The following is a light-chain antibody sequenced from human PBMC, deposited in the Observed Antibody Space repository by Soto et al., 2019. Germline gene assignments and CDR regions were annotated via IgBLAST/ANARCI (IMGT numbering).Light chain of an antibody. CDR2: AAS. Sequence: DIQMTQSPSCVSGSLGDRVTISFRASQDISDWLAWYQQKPGKAPRLLIFAASNLHTEVPSRFSGSGYGTDFGLTINGLQPEDFATYYCQQAKSFPLTFGGGTKVDIK. CDR1: QDISDW. J-gene: IGKJ4*01. V-gene: IGKV1-12*01. CDR3: QQAKSFPLT.